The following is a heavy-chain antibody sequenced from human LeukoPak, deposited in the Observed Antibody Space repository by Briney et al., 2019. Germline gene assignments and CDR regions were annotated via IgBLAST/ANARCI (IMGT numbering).Heavy chain of an antibody. Sequence: GGSLRLSCAASGFTFGSYGMHWVRQAPGKGLEWVAFIRYDGRNKYYGDSVKGRFTISRDNAKDSLYLQMNSLRAEDTAVYYCATYSSLNRREFQYWGQGTLLTVSS. CDR1: GFTFGSYG. V-gene: IGHV3-30*02. CDR3: ATYSSLNRREFQY. CDR2: IRYDGRNK. D-gene: IGHD3-22*01. J-gene: IGHJ1*01.